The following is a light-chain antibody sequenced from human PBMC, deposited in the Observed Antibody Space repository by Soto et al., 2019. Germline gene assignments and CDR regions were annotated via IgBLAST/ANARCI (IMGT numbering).Light chain of an antibody. V-gene: IGLV2-8*01. CDR2: EVN. Sequence: SVLTQPPSAAGSPGQSVTISCTGTSSDVGGYKYVSWYQQHPGKAPKLMIYEVNKRPSGVPDRFSGSKSGNTASLTVSGLQAEDEADYYCSSFAGGDIVLFGGGTKLTVL. CDR3: SSFAGGDIVL. J-gene: IGLJ2*01. CDR1: SSDVGGYKY.